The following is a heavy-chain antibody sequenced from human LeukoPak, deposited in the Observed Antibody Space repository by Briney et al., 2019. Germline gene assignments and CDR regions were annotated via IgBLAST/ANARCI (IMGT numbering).Heavy chain of an antibody. V-gene: IGHV3-33*01. J-gene: IGHJ2*01. CDR2: IWYDGSNK. D-gene: IGHD1-7*01. CDR3: ARVNSRDWSFDL. Sequence: GGSLRLSCAASGFTFSSYGMHWVRQAPGKGLEWVAVIWYDGSNKYYADSVKGRFTISRDNAKNSLYLQMTSLRAEDTAVYYCARVNSRDWSFDLWGRGTQVAVSS. CDR1: GFTFSSYG.